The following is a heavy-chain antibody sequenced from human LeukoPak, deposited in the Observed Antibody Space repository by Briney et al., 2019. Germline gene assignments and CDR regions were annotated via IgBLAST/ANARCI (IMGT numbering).Heavy chain of an antibody. CDR1: GFTFSSYA. V-gene: IGHV3-7*01. CDR2: IKQDGSEK. J-gene: IGHJ4*02. CDR3: ARDRRSYYYDSSGYSGFDY. D-gene: IGHD3-22*01. Sequence: GRSLRLSCAASGFTFSSYAMHWVRQAPGKGLEWVANIKQDGSEKYYVDSVKGRFTISRDNAKNSLYLQMNSLRAEDTAVYYCARDRRSYYYDSSGYSGFDYWGQGTLVTVSS.